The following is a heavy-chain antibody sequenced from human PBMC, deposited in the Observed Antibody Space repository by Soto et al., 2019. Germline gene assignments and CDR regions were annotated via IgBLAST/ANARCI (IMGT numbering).Heavy chain of an antibody. V-gene: IGHV3-74*01. CDR2: SNSDGSST. CDR3: ARSLQGPGAFDI. J-gene: IGHJ3*02. Sequence: EVQLVESGGGLVQPGGSLRLSCAASGFTFSSYWMHWVRQAPGKGLVWVSRSNSDGSSTSYADSVKGRFTISRDNAKNTLYLQMNSLRAEDTAVYYCARSLQGPGAFDIWGQGTMVTVSS. CDR1: GFTFSSYW.